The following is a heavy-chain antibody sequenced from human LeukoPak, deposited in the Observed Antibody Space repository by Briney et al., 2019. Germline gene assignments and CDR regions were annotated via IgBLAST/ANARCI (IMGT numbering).Heavy chain of an antibody. CDR2: INHSGST. V-gene: IGHV4-34*01. CDR1: GGSFSGYY. J-gene: IGHJ4*02. CDR3: ASADPYYYDSRVEFDY. D-gene: IGHD3-22*01. Sequence: SETLSLTCAVYGGSFSGYYWSWIRQPPGKGLEWIGEINHSGSTNYNPSLKSRVTISVDTSKNQFSLKLSSVTAADTAVYYCASADPYYYDSRVEFDYWGQGTLVTVSS.